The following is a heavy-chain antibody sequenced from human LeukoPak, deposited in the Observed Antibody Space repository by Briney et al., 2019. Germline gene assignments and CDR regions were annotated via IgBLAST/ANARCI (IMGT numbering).Heavy chain of an antibody. CDR2: IYYSGST. J-gene: IGHJ4*02. CDR3: ARASGSYYTEYYFDY. D-gene: IGHD1-26*01. CDR1: GGSISSYY. Sequence: SETLSLTCTASGGSISSYYWSWIRQPPGKGLEWIGYIYYSGSTNYNPSLKSRVTISVDTSKNQFSLKLSSVTAADTAVYYCARASGSYYTEYYFDYWGQGTLVTVSS. V-gene: IGHV4-59*01.